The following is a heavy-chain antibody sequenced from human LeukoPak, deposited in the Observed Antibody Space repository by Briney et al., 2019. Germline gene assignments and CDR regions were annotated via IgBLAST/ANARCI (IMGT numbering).Heavy chain of an antibody. V-gene: IGHV4-39*07. J-gene: IGHJ6*03. Sequence: SETLSLTCSVSGGLTGSGTYYWGWIRQPPGKGLEWIGSHYYNGDTYYNPSLRSRVTISVDTSKSQFSLRLSSVTAADTAMYYCARGYYYYMDVWGKGTTVTVSS. CDR3: ARGYYYYMDV. CDR2: HYYNGDT. CDR1: GGLTGSGTYY.